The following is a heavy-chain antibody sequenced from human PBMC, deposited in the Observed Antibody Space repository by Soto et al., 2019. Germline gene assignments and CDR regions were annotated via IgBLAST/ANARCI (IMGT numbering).Heavy chain of an antibody. Sequence: QLQLQESGSGLVKPSQTLSLTCAVSGGSISSGGYSWSWIRQPPGKGLEWIGYIYHSGSTYYNPSLKSRVTISVDWSKNQFSLKLSSVTAADTAVYYCARDGTFGESYFDYWGQGTLVTVSS. V-gene: IGHV4-30-2*01. CDR1: GGSISSGGYS. J-gene: IGHJ4*02. CDR2: IYHSGST. D-gene: IGHD3-10*01. CDR3: ARDGTFGESYFDY.